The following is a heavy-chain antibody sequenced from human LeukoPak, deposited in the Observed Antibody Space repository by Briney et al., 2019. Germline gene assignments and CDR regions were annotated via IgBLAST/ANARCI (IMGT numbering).Heavy chain of an antibody. CDR2: IFGGGGT. CDR3: VREVSAWPKNWFDP. D-gene: IGHD3-3*01. V-gene: IGHV3-53*01. J-gene: IGHJ5*02. Sequence: PGGSLRLSCAASGFSVNRNFMTWVRQAPGKGLEWVSLIFGGGGTYYPDSVKGRFTISRDNSKNTVYLEMSSLRAEDTAVYYCVREVSAWPKNWFDPWGQGTLVTVSS. CDR1: GFSVNRNF.